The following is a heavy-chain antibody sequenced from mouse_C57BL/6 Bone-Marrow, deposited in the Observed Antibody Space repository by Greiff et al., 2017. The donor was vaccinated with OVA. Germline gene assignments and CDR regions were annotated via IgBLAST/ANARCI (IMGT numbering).Heavy chain of an antibody. CDR1: GYTFTDYY. Sequence: EVKLQQSGPELVKPGASVKISCKASGYTFTDYYMNWVKQSHGKSLEWIGDINPNNGGTSYNQKFKGKATLTVDKSSSTAYMELRSLTSEDSAVYYCAREATVVATDWYFDVWGTGTTVTVSS. D-gene: IGHD1-1*01. V-gene: IGHV1-26*01. J-gene: IGHJ1*03. CDR2: INPNNGGT. CDR3: AREATVVATDWYFDV.